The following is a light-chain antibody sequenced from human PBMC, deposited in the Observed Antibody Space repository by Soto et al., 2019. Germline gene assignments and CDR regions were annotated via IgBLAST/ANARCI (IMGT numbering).Light chain of an antibody. CDR1: SSNLGAGYD. V-gene: IGLV1-40*01. J-gene: IGLJ2*01. Sequence: QSVLTQPPSVSGAPGQRVTISCTGSSSNLGAGYDVHWYQRLPGTAPKLLMYTNNNRPPGVPDRFSGSKSGTSASLAITGLQAEDEADYYCQSYDTSLSAVVFGGGTQLTVL. CDR2: TNN. CDR3: QSYDTSLSAVV.